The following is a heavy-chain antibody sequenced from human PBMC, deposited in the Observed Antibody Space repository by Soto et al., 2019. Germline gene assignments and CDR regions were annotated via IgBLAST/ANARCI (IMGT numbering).Heavy chain of an antibody. CDR3: ATTPYCSSTSCLTYYFDY. CDR2: ISAYNGNT. Sequence: AAVKVSCKASGYTFTSYGISWVRQAPGQGXEWMGWISAYNGNTNYAQKLQGRVTMTTDTSTSTAYMELRSLRSDDTAVYYCATTPYCSSTSCLTYYFDYWGQGTLVTVSS. D-gene: IGHD2-2*01. J-gene: IGHJ4*02. CDR1: GYTFTSYG. V-gene: IGHV1-18*01.